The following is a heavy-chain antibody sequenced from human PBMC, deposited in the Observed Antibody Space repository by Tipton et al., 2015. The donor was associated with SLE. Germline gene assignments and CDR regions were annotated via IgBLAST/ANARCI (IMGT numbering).Heavy chain of an antibody. J-gene: IGHJ5*02. CDR1: GGSISSSSYY. Sequence: TLSLTCTVSGGSISSSSYYWGWIRQPPGKGLEWIGSIYYSGSTYYNPSLKSRVTISVDTSNNQFSLKLSSVTAADTAVYYCARIGLRFLEWLPWGQGTLVTVSS. V-gene: IGHV4-39*01. CDR2: IYYSGST. CDR3: ARIGLRFLEWLP. D-gene: IGHD3-3*01.